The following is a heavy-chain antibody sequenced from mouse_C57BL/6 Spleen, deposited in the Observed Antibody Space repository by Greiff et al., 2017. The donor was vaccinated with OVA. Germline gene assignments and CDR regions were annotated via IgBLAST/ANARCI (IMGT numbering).Heavy chain of an antibody. V-gene: IGHV5-4*03. CDR1: GFTFSSYA. CDR2: ISDGGSYT. Sequence: EVKLVESGGGLVKPGGSLKLSCAASGFTFSSYAMSWVRQTPEKRLEWVATISDGGSYTYYPDNVKGRFTISRDNAKNNLYLQMSHLKSEDTAMYYCARGQTGTDAMDYWGQGTSVTVSS. J-gene: IGHJ4*01. D-gene: IGHD4-1*01. CDR3: ARGQTGTDAMDY.